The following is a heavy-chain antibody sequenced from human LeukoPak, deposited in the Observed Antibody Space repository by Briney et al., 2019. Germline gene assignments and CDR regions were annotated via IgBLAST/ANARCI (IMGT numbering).Heavy chain of an antibody. V-gene: IGHV4-34*01. J-gene: IGHJ4*02. CDR3: ARGGGYGDYLGY. CDR1: GGSFSGYY. CDR2: INHSGST. Sequence: SSETLSLTCAVYGGSFSGYYWSWIRQPPGKGLEWIGEINHSGSTNYNPSLKSRVTISVDTSKNQFSLKLSSVTAADTAVYYCARGGGYGDYLGYWGQGTLVTVSS. D-gene: IGHD4-17*01.